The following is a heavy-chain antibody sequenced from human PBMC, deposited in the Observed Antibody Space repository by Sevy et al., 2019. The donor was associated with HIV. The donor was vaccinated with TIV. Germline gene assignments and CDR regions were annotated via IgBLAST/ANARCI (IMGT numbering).Heavy chain of an antibody. Sequence: GESLNISCAASGFPFNTYWMHWVRQAPGKGLVWVSRIDRDGGSPTYADSVKGRFTISRDNAKNTLNLQMNSLRVEDTAVYYCARDAAGYYNWFDTWGQGTLVTVSS. J-gene: IGHJ5*02. D-gene: IGHD6-19*01. CDR1: GFPFNTYW. V-gene: IGHV3-74*01. CDR3: ARDAAGYYNWFDT. CDR2: IDRDGGSP.